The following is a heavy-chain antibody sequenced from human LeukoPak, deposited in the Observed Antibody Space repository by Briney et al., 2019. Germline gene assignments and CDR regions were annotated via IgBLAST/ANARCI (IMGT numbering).Heavy chain of an antibody. CDR3: ARAMSIAARLQTIFDY. CDR2: INHSGST. CDR1: GGSFSGYY. V-gene: IGHV4-34*01. J-gene: IGHJ4*02. Sequence: KPSETLSLTCAVYGGSFSGYYWIWNRQPPGKGLEWIGEINHSGSTYYNPSLKSRVTISVDTSKNQFSLNLTSVTAADTAVYYCARAMSIAARLQTIFDYWGQGTLVTVSS. D-gene: IGHD6-6*01.